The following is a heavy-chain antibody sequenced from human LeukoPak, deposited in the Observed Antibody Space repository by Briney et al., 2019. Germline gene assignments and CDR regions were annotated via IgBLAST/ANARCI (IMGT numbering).Heavy chain of an antibody. CDR2: ISSSSSTI. Sequence: GGSLRLSCAASGFTFSSYSMNWVRQAPGKGLEWVSYISSSSSTIYYAVSVKGRFTISRDNAKNSLYLQMNSLRAEDTAVYYCARSYWGSDYWGQGTLVTVSS. J-gene: IGHJ4*02. V-gene: IGHV3-48*01. CDR1: GFTFSSYS. D-gene: IGHD7-27*01. CDR3: ARSYWGSDY.